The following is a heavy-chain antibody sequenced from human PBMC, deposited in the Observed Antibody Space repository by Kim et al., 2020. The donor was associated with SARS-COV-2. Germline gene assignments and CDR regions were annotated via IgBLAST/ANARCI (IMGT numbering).Heavy chain of an antibody. CDR1: GFTFSSYA. J-gene: IGHJ4*02. CDR2: IYSGGSGK. V-gene: IGHV3-23*03. D-gene: IGHD3-10*01. Sequence: GGSLRLSCAASGFTFSSYAMIWVRQAPGKGLEWVAVIYSGGSGKYYADSVKGRFTISRDNSKNTLYLQMNSLRAEDTAVYYCAKEDYYGSGSHYWGQGALVTVSS. CDR3: AKEDYYGSGSHY.